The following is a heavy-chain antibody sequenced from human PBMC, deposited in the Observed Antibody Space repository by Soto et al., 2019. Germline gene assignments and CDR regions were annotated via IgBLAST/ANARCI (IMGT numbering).Heavy chain of an antibody. D-gene: IGHD6-19*01. V-gene: IGHV4-34*01. CDR3: ARDSLGIAVLGTGRSKNNWFDP. J-gene: IGHJ5*02. CDR2: INHSGST. CDR1: GGSFSGYY. Sequence: QVQLQQWGAGLLKSSETLSLTCAVYGGSFSGYYWSWIRQPPGKGLEWIGEINHSGSTNYNPSLKVRVTISIDTSKNQFSLQLSSVTAADTAIYYCARDSLGIAVLGTGRSKNNWFDPWGQGTLVTVSS.